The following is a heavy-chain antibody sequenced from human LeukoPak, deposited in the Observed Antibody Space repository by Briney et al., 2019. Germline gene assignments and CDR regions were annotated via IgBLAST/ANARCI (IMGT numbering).Heavy chain of an antibody. CDR2: INPNSGGT. V-gene: IGHV1-2*04. CDR1: GYTFTGYY. Sequence: ASLKVSCKASGYTFTGYYIHWVRQAPGQGLEWMEWINPNSGGTNYAQKFQGWVTMTRDTSISTAYMELSRLRSDDTAVYYCARGTVVPAAGPGRYDHYVMDVWGQGTTVTVSS. J-gene: IGHJ6*02. D-gene: IGHD2-2*01. CDR3: ARGTVVPAAGPGRYDHYVMDV.